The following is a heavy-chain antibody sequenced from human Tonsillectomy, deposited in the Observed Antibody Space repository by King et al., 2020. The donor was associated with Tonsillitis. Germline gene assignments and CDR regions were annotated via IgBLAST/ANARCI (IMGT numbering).Heavy chain of an antibody. V-gene: IGHV3-15*01. J-gene: IGHJ4*02. Sequence: VQLVESGGGLVKPGGSLRLSCAVSGFTFTKAGMTWVRQAPGKGLEWVGRIKSTTDGGTTDYAAPVKVRFTISRDDSKNTLYLQMNSLKTEDTGVYFCTTDGRLWFGENYWGQGTLVTVSS. D-gene: IGHD3-10*01. CDR3: TTDGRLWFGENY. CDR2: IKSTTDGGTT. CDR1: GFTFTKAG.